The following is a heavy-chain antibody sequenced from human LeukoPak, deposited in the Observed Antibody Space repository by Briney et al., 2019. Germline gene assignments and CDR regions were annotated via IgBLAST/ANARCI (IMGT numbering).Heavy chain of an antibody. D-gene: IGHD5-18*01. J-gene: IGHJ4*02. CDR3: ARGGYSYGYLTRTIDY. CDR1: GFTFSSYS. CDR2: ISSSSSYI. V-gene: IGHV3-21*01. Sequence: GGSLRLSCAASGFTFSSYSMNWVRQAPGKGLEWVSSISSSSSYIYYADSVKGRFTISRDNAKNSLYLQMNSLRAEDTAVYYCARGGYSYGYLTRTIDYWGQGTLVTVSS.